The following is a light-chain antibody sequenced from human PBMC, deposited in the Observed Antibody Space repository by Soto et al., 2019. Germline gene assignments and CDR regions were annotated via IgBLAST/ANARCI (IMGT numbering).Light chain of an antibody. CDR3: QQYNSYSWP. CDR1: QSIGSNY. Sequence: IELTHSPGTLSLSAGDSATLSCRASQSIGSNYLAWYQQKPGQAPRLLIYGASKRAAGIPDRFSGSGSRTDFTLTISSLQFEDFAVYYCQQYNSYSWPFGQGTRWIS. V-gene: IGKV3-20*01. CDR2: GAS. J-gene: IGKJ1*01.